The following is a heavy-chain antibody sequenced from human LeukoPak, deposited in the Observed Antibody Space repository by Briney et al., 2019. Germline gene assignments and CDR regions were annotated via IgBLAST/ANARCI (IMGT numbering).Heavy chain of an antibody. V-gene: IGHV3-48*03. J-gene: IGHJ4*02. D-gene: IGHD3-10*01. CDR3: ARERASSSNSWLGVFGY. Sequence: PGGSLRLSCVTSGFTFKDFEINWVRQAPGKGLEWIACITSSGRTMYYADSVRGRFTISRDNANNSLLLQMNGLRVEDTAVYYCARERASSSNSWLGVFGYWGQGTPVTVSS. CDR2: ITSSGRTM. CDR1: GFTFKDFE.